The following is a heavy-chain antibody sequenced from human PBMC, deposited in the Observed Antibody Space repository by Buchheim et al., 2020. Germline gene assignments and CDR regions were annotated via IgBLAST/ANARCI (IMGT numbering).Heavy chain of an antibody. Sequence: EVQLVQSGPVVKKPGESLRLSCEGSGYSFTSYWIGWVRQMPGKGLEWIGILYPGDSDTRYNPSFQGQVTISADNSINTAYLQWGSPKASDTGIYFWARRGVLSGSYTDCDMWGQGTL. CDR3: ARRGVLSGSYTDCDM. D-gene: IGHD3-10*01. CDR1: GYSFTSYW. J-gene: IGHJ4*02. CDR2: LYPGDSDT. V-gene: IGHV5-51*01.